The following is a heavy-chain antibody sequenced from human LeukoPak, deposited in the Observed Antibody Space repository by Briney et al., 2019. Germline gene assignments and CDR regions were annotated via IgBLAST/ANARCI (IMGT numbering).Heavy chain of an antibody. CDR3: ASDEEYCSSTSCYGE. Sequence: GGSLRLSCAASGFTFSSYGMHWVRQAPGKGLEWVGFIRYDGSNKYYADSVKGRFTISRDNSKNTLYLQMNSLRAEDTAVYYCASDEEYCSSTSCYGEWGQGTLVTVSS. D-gene: IGHD2-2*01. V-gene: IGHV3-30*02. CDR1: GFTFSSYG. J-gene: IGHJ4*02. CDR2: IRYDGSNK.